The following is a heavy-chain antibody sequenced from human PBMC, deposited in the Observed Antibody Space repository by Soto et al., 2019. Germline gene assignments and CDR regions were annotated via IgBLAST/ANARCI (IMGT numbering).Heavy chain of an antibody. CDR1: GFTFSSYS. CDR2: ISSSSSYI. V-gene: IGHV3-21*01. Sequence: GGSLRLSCAASGFTFSSYSMNWVRQAPGKGLEWVSSISSSSSYIYYANSVKGRFTISRDNAKNSLYLQMNSLRAEDTAVYYCARDMLPLNDFWSGHYAGSLIFDYWGQGTLVTVSS. CDR3: ARDMLPLNDFWSGHYAGSLIFDY. J-gene: IGHJ4*02. D-gene: IGHD3-3*01.